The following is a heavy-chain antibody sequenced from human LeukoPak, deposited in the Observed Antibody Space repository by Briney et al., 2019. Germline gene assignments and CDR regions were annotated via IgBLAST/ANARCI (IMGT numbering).Heavy chain of an antibody. D-gene: IGHD2-21*02. J-gene: IGHJ4*02. CDR1: GFTFSSYG. CDR3: AKVAPNCGGDCYLDY. CDR2: IRYDGSKK. Sequence: GGSLRLSCAAPGFTFSSYGMHWVRQAPGKGLEWVAFIRYDGSKKYYADSVKGRFTISRDNSKNTLYLQMNSLRAEDTAIYFCAKVAPNCGGDCYLDYWGQGTLVTVSS. V-gene: IGHV3-30*02.